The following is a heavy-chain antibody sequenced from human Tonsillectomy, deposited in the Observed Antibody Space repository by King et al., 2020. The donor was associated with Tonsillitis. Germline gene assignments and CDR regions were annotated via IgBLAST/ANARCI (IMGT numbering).Heavy chain of an antibody. CDR3: ARVYSKDNWNDRHIDV. CDR1: GFSFSSYD. CDR2: IGTAGYT. Sequence: VQLVESGGGLVQPGGSLRLSCGASGFSFSSYDMHWVRQATGKGLEWVSSIGTAGYTYYPGSVKCRFTISRENAKNSLYLQMNSLRAGDTAVYYCARVYSKDNWNDRHIDVWGKGTTVTVSS. J-gene: IGHJ6*03. D-gene: IGHD1-20*01. V-gene: IGHV3-13*04.